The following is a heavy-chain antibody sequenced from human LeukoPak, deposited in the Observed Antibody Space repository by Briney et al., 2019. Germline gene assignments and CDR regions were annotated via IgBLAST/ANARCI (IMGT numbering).Heavy chain of an antibody. D-gene: IGHD2-2*01. Sequence: PGGSLRLSCVASGFTFSSYEMDWVRQAPGKGLEWVSYISSSGTTIYYADSVKGRFTISRDNAKNSLYLQMNSLRAEDTAVYYCARGGYCSSSICYSLNAFDIWGQGTMFTVSS. CDR2: ISSSGTTI. CDR1: GFTFSSYE. V-gene: IGHV3-48*03. J-gene: IGHJ3*02. CDR3: ARGGYCSSSICYSLNAFDI.